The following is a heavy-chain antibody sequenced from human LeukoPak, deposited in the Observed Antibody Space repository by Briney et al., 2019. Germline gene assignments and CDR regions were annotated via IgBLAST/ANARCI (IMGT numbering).Heavy chain of an antibody. CDR2: TFYRSKWSN. D-gene: IGHD7-27*01. CDR3: ARALETGLGTYLDY. V-gene: IGHV6-1*01. Sequence: SQTLSLTCAISGDSVSSNSVAWNWIRQSPSTGLEWLGRTFYRSKWSNDYAVSVKSRITINPDTFKNQFSLQLNSVIPEDTAVYYCARALETGLGTYLDYWGQGALVTVSS. J-gene: IGHJ4*02. CDR1: GDSVSSNSVA.